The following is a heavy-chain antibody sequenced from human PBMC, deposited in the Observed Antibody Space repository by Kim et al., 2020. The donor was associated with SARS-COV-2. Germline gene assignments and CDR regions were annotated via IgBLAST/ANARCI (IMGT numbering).Heavy chain of an antibody. CDR3: ARAPREGRYGGSGWSLWYFDY. J-gene: IGHJ4*02. Sequence: SVKVSCKASGGTFSSYAISWVRQAPGQGLEWMGGIIPIFGTANYAQKFQGRVTITADESTSTAYMELSSLRSEDTAVYYCARAPREGRYGGSGWSLWYFDYWGQGTLVTVSS. V-gene: IGHV1-69*13. CDR1: GGTFSSYA. D-gene: IGHD6-19*01. CDR2: IIPIFGTA.